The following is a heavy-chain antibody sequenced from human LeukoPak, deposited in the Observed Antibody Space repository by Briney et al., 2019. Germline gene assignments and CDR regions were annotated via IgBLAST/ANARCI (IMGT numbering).Heavy chain of an antibody. CDR2: ISASGGGT. D-gene: IGHD2-15*01. CDR1: GFTISFYW. CDR3: TKRLPYYFDY. Sequence: PGGSLRLSCAASGFTISFYWMGWVRQAPGKGLEWVSVISASGGGTYYADSVKGRFTISRDNSKNTLYLQMNSLRAEDTAVYYCTKRLPYYFDYWGQGTLVTVSS. J-gene: IGHJ4*02. V-gene: IGHV3-23*01.